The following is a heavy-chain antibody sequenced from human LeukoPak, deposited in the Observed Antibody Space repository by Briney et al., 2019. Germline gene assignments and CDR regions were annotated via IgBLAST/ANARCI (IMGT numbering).Heavy chain of an antibody. V-gene: IGHV3-53*01. D-gene: IGHD3-22*01. CDR3: AKDRDSSGLNY. Sequence: GGSLRPSCAASGFTVSSNYMSWVRQAPGKGLEWVSVIYSGGSTYYADSVKGRFTISRDNSKNTLYLQMNSLRAEDTAVYYCAKDRDSSGLNYWGQGTLVTVSS. CDR1: GFTVSSNY. J-gene: IGHJ4*02. CDR2: IYSGGST.